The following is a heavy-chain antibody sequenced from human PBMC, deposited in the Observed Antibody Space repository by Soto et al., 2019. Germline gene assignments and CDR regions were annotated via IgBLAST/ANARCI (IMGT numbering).Heavy chain of an antibody. V-gene: IGHV3-21*01. CDR2: ISSSASHI. D-gene: IGHD2-15*01. J-gene: IGHJ5*02. Sequence: EVQLVESGGGLVKPGESLRLSCAASGFSFSSYSMNWVRQAPGKGLEWVSSISSSASHINYADSVKGRFTISRDNAKKSLYLQMNSLRAEDTAVYYCARGYTGYCSGGTFYWFDPWGQGTLVTVSS. CDR1: GFSFSSYS. CDR3: ARGYTGYCSGGTFYWFDP.